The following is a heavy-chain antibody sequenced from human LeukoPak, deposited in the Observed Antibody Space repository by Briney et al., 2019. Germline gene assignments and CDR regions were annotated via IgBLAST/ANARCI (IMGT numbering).Heavy chain of an antibody. CDR2: INHSGST. CDR1: GGSFSGYY. CDR3: ARGNSRGVLLWFGELLRPTYNWFDP. J-gene: IGHJ5*02. D-gene: IGHD3-10*01. V-gene: IGHV4-34*01. Sequence: PSETLSLTCAVYGGSFSGYYWSWIRQPPGKGLEWIGEINHSGSTNYNPSLKSRVTISVDTSKNQFSLKLSSVTAADTAVYYCARGNSRGVLLWFGELLRPTYNWFDPWGQGTLVTVSS.